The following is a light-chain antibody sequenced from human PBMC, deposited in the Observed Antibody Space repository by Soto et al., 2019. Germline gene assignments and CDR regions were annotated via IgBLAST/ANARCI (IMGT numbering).Light chain of an antibody. Sequence: ETVLTRAPGTMSLSPGERATLSGKAMQSISGSYFAWDRYKPGQAPRLRIYVTAKRATGIPARFSGRRSGTEFTLTISILQSEDYAVADCQPDKNWPPLTFGGGTKVDIK. CDR2: VTA. J-gene: IGKJ4*01. CDR1: QSISGSY. V-gene: IGKV3D-15*03. CDR3: QPDKNWPPLT.